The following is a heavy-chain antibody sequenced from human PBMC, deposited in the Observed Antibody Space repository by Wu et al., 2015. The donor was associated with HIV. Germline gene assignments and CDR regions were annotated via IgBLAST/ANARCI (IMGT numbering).Heavy chain of an antibody. CDR2: INPSGGAT. D-gene: IGHD4-11*01. CDR3: ARDATPITTEFDY. V-gene: IGHV1-2*02. Sequence: QVQLVQSGAEVKKPGASVKVSCKASGYTFTRYDINWVRQATGHGLEWMAWINPSGGATIYAEAFEGRVTVTTDTSMKTVYMELESLTSGDTAMYFCARDATPITTEFDYWGQGTLITVSS. J-gene: IGHJ4*02. CDR1: GYTFTRYD.